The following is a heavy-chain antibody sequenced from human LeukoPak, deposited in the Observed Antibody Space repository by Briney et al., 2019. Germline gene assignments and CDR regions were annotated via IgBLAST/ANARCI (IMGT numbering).Heavy chain of an antibody. D-gene: IGHD2-21*01. CDR2: ISSSSSYI. Sequence: PGGSLRLSCAASGFTFSSYSMNWVRQAPGKGLEWVSSISSSSSYIYYADSVKGRFTISRDNAKNSLYLQMSSLRAEDTAVYYCARDRHIVVVIATNHDAFDIWGQGTMVTVSS. J-gene: IGHJ3*02. CDR1: GFTFSSYS. V-gene: IGHV3-21*01. CDR3: ARDRHIVVVIATNHDAFDI.